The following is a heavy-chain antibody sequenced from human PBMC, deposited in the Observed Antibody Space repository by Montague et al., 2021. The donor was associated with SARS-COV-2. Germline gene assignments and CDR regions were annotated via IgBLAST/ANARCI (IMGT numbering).Heavy chain of an antibody. Sequence: SETLSLTCAVYGGSFSGYYWSWIRQPPGKGLEWIGEINHSGSTKYNPSLKSRVTISVDTSKNTFSRKLSSVTAADTAVYYCAKQENRSGCVKPDAFDIWGQGTMVTVSS. CDR3: AKQENRSGCVKPDAFDI. J-gene: IGHJ3*02. CDR2: INHSGST. V-gene: IGHV4-34*01. CDR1: GGSFSGYY. D-gene: IGHD6-19*01.